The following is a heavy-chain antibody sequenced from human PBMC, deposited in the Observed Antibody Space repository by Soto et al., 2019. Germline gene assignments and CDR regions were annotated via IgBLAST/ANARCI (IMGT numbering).Heavy chain of an antibody. D-gene: IGHD6-6*01. Sequence: QVQLQESGPGLVQPSQTLSLTCTVSGDSISSGDYYWSWVRQSPGKGLEWIGCIYYSGTTYYNPSLETRLTMSVDTSKNQFSLRLSSVTAADTAMYFCASDFKRYSSSPGPLEYWCQGTLVTVSS. V-gene: IGHV4-30-4*01. CDR2: IYYSGTT. CDR1: GDSISSGDYY. CDR3: ASDFKRYSSSPGPLEY. J-gene: IGHJ4*02.